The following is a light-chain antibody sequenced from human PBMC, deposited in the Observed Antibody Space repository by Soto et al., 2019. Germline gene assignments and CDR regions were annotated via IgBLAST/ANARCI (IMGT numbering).Light chain of an antibody. CDR1: QSVSSSY. CDR3: QQYGSSP. CDR2: GAS. J-gene: IGKJ1*01. Sequence: EIVLTQSPGTLSLSPGERATLSCRASQSVSSSYLAWYQQKPGQAPRLPIYGASSRATGIPDRFSGSGSGTDFVFTISRLEPEDFAVYYCQQYGSSPFGQGTKVDIK. V-gene: IGKV3-20*01.